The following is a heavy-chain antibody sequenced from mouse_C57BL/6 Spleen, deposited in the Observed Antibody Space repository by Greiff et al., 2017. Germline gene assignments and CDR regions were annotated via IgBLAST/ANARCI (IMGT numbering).Heavy chain of an antibody. CDR2: INYDGSST. J-gene: IGHJ2*01. D-gene: IGHD2-4*01. Sequence: EVMLVESEGGLVQPGSSMKLSCTASGFTFSDYYMAWVRQVPEKGLEWVANINYDGSSTYYLDSFKSRFIISRDTAKNILYLQMSSLKSEDTATYYCARYDCDDDGYYLDYWGQGTTLTVSS. V-gene: IGHV5-16*01. CDR3: ARYDCDDDGYYLDY. CDR1: GFTFSDYY.